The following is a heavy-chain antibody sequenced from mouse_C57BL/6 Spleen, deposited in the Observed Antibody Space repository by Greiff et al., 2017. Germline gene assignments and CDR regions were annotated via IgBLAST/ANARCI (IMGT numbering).Heavy chain of an antibody. D-gene: IGHD2-1*01. V-gene: IGHV5-4*01. J-gene: IGHJ3*01. CDR3: ARDEEVYYGNYPPWFAY. Sequence: EVKLMESGGGLVKPGGSLKLSCAASGFTFSSYAMSWVRQTPEKRLEWVATISDGGSYTYYPDNVKGRFTISRDNAKNNLYLQMSHLKSEDTAMYYGARDEEVYYGNYPPWFAYWGQGTLVTVSA. CDR2: ISDGGSYT. CDR1: GFTFSSYA.